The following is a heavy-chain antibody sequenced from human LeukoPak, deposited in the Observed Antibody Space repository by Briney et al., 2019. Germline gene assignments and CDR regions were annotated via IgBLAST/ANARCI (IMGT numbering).Heavy chain of an antibody. CDR3: AKARRNYDILTGYYWPDY. CDR2: ISGSGGST. CDR1: GFTFSSYA. V-gene: IGHV3-23*01. J-gene: IGHJ4*02. Sequence: GGSLRLSCAASGFTFSSYAMSWVRQAPGKGLEWVSAISGSGGSTYYADSVKGRFTISRDNSKNTLYLQMNSLRAEGTAVYYCAKARRNYDILTGYYWPDYWGQGTLVTVSS. D-gene: IGHD3-9*01.